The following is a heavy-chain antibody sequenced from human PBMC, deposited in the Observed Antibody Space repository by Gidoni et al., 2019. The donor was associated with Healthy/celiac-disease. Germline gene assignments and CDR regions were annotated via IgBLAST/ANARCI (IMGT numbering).Heavy chain of an antibody. Sequence: QVQLVESGGGVVQPGRSLRLAFAASGLTYGTHATHWVRPAPGKGLEWVSVISYDGSNKYYADSVKGRFTISRDNSKTTLYLQMNSLRAEDTAVYYCARGEKYCGGYCGSLDAFDIWGQGTMVTVSS. J-gene: IGHJ3*02. V-gene: IGHV3-30-3*01. D-gene: IGHD2-21*02. CDR1: GLTYGTHA. CDR3: ARGEKYCGGYCGSLDAFDI. CDR2: ISYDGSNK.